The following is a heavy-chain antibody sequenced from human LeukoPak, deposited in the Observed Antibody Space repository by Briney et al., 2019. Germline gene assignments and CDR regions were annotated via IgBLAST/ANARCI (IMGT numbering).Heavy chain of an antibody. CDR3: ARDRYYDSSGSELDY. Sequence: PGGSLRLSCAASGFTFSSYDMHWVRQATGKGLEWVSAIGTAGDTYYPGSVKGRFTISRENAKNSLYLQMNSLRAEDTAVYYCARDRYYDSSGSELDYWGQGTLVTVSS. J-gene: IGHJ4*02. V-gene: IGHV3-13*01. CDR2: IGTAGDT. CDR1: GFTFSSYD. D-gene: IGHD3-22*01.